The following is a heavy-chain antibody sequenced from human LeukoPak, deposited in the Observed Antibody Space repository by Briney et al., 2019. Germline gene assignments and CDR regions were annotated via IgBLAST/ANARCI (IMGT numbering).Heavy chain of an antibody. CDR3: ARDLYYYGSGSPSDY. J-gene: IGHJ4*02. Sequence: PSETLSLTCTVSGGSISSSSYYWGWIRQPPGKGLEWIGSIYYSGSTYYNPSLKSRVTISVDTSENQFSLKLSSVTAADTAVYYCARDLYYYGSGSPSDYWGQGTLVTVSS. CDR1: GGSISSSSYY. V-gene: IGHV4-39*07. D-gene: IGHD3-10*01. CDR2: IYYSGST.